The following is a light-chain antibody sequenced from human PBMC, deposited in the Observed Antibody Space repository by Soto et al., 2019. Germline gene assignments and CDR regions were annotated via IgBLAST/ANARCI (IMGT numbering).Light chain of an antibody. V-gene: IGLV2-8*01. CDR1: SSDVGAYKY. Sequence: QSVLTQPPSASGSPGQSVTISCTGTSSDVGAYKYVSWYQQYPGKAPKLMIYEVSKRPSGVPDRFSCSKSGNTASLTVSGLQAEDEADYYCSSYAGSNIWVFGGGTKLTVL. CDR3: SSYAGSNIWV. J-gene: IGLJ3*02. CDR2: EVS.